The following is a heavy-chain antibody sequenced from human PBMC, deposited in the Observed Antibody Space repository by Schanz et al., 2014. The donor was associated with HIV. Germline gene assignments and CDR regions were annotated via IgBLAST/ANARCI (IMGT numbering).Heavy chain of an antibody. J-gene: IGHJ4*02. CDR3: ARAKWPPRNRHFDF. CDR1: GSSVTYFY. Sequence: QVQLQQWGAGLLKPSETLSLTCAVYGSSVTYFYWSWIRQSPGKGLEWIAEVNHSGDANHNPSLKSRVTISVEPSKTQFSLKLDSVTAADTAVYYCARAKWPPRNRHFDFWGQGNLVTVS. D-gene: IGHD5-12*01. V-gene: IGHV4-34*02. CDR2: VNHSGDA.